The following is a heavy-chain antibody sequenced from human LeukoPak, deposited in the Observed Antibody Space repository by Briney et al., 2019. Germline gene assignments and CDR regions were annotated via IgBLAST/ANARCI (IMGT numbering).Heavy chain of an antibody. CDR1: GFTFSRHW. V-gene: IGHV3-74*01. J-gene: IGHJ4*02. CDR3: ARSATSGWYQPTDY. Sequence: GGSLRVSCGASGFTFSRHWMHWVRQTPGKGLVWVSRINSGGTSTNYADSVKGRFTISRDNAKNTLYLQMNSLRAEDTAVYYCARSATSGWYQPTDYWGQGTLVTVSS. D-gene: IGHD6-19*01. CDR2: INSGGTST.